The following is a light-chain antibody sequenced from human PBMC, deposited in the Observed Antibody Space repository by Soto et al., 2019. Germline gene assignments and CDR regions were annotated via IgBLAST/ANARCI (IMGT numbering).Light chain of an antibody. CDR1: SSDVGSYNF. Sequence: QSALTQPASVSGSPGQSITISCTGTSSDVGSYNFVSWYQQYPGKAPKLMIYAVSKRPSGVSDRFSGSKSGNTASLTISGLQAEDEADYYCSSYTITSTYVFGTGTKLTVL. V-gene: IGLV2-14*02. J-gene: IGLJ1*01. CDR3: SSYTITSTYV. CDR2: AVS.